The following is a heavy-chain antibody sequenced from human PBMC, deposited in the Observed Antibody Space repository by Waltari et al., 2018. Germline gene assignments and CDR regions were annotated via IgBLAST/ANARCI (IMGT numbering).Heavy chain of an antibody. CDR1: GGSISSSSYY. V-gene: IGHV4-39*01. CDR3: ARRIVVVVAATRENAFDI. CDR2: IYYSGST. Sequence: QLQLQESGPGLVKPSETLSLTCTVSGGSISSSSYYWGWIRQPPGKGLEWIGSIYYSGSTYYNPSLKSRVTISVDTSKNQFSLRLSSVTAADTAVYYCARRIVVVVAATRENAFDIWGQGTMVTVSS. D-gene: IGHD2-15*01. J-gene: IGHJ3*02.